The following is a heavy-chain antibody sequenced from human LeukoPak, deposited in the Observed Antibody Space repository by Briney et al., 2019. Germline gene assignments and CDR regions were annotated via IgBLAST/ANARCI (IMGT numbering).Heavy chain of an antibody. CDR2: IYYSGST. V-gene: IGHV4-59*01. Sequence: SETLSLTCTVSGGSISSYYWSWIRQPPGKGLEWIGYIYYSGSTNYNPSLKSRVTISVDTSKNQFSLKLSSVTAADTAVYYCARGGYSYGCFDYWGQGTLVTVSS. J-gene: IGHJ4*02. CDR1: GGSISSYY. CDR3: ARGGYSYGCFDY. D-gene: IGHD5-18*01.